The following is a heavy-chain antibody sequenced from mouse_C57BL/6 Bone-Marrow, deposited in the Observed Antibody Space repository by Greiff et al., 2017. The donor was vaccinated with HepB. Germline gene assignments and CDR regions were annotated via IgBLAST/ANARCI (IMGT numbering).Heavy chain of an antibody. CDR2: IDPSDSYT. CDR3: ARSRGV. J-gene: IGHJ1*03. V-gene: IGHV1-50*01. D-gene: IGHD3-1*01. Sequence: QVQLQQPGAELVQPGASVKLSCKASGYTFTSYWMQWVHQRPGQGLEWIGEIDPSDSYTNYTQKFKGKATLTVDTSSSTAYLQLSSLTTEDSAVYYCARSRGVWGTGTTVTVSS. CDR1: GYTFTSYW.